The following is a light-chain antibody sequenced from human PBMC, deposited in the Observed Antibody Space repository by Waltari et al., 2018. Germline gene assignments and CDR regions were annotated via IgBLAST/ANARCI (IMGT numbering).Light chain of an antibody. CDR3: QQLNSYPLT. CDR2: SAS. V-gene: IGKV1-9*01. CDR1: PGISSY. J-gene: IGKJ4*01. Sequence: DIQLTQSPSFLSSSVGDRLTITCRASPGISSYLAWYQVRPGKAPNLLIYSASTLQSGVPSRFSGSGSGTDFTLTISSLQPEDFATYYCQQLNSYPLTFGGGTKLEIK.